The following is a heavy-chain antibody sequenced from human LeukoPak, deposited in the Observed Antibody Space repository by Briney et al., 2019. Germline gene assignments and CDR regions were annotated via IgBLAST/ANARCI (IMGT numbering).Heavy chain of an antibody. V-gene: IGHV1-69*05. CDR2: IIPIFGTA. CDR1: GGTFSSYA. J-gene: IGHJ6*02. Sequence: ASVKVSCKASGGTFSSYAISWVRQAPGQGLEWMGGIIPIFGTANYAQKFQGRVTITTDESTSTAYMELSSLRSEDTAVYYCTGNTYYYYYYGMDVWGQGTTVTVSS. D-gene: IGHD2/OR15-2a*01. CDR3: TGNTYYYYYYGMDV.